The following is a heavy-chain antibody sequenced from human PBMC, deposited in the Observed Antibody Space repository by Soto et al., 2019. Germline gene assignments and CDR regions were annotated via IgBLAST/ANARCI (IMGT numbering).Heavy chain of an antibody. CDR2: IYYSGST. J-gene: IGHJ4*02. CDR1: GGSISSSAYH. D-gene: IGHD6-19*01. V-gene: IGHV4-31*03. CDR3: ARTWSQWNSYYFDY. Sequence: QVQLQESGPGLVKPSQTLSLTCTVSGGSISSSAYHWSWIRQHPGKGLEWIGYIYYSGSTYYNPSLKSRVTISVDTSKKQLSLKLNSVTAADTAVYYCARTWSQWNSYYFDYWGQGTRVTVSS.